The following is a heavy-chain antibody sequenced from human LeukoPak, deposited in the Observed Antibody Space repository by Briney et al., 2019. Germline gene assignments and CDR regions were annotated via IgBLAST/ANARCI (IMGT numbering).Heavy chain of an antibody. J-gene: IGHJ4*02. V-gene: IGHV4-38-2*02. D-gene: IGHD5-18*01. CDR1: GYSISSGYF. CDR3: ARDRGADTASTD. CDR2: MYHSGGA. Sequence: SETLSLTCTVSGYSISSGYFWGWIRQPPGKGLEWIGTMYHSGGAYYNPPLKSRVTISVDTSKNQFSLRLSSVTAADTAMYYCARDRGADTASTDWGQGTLVTVSS.